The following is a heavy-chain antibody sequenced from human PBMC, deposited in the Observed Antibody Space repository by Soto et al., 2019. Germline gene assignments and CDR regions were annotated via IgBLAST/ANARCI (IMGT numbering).Heavy chain of an antibody. J-gene: IGHJ5*02. Sequence: GGSLRLSCAASGFTFTNYAMNWVRQAPGKGLEWVSYISSSSSTIYYADSVKGRFTISRDNAKNSLYLQMNSLRAEDTAVYYCARQQLVGWFDPWGQGTLVTVSS. V-gene: IGHV3-48*01. CDR3: ARQQLVGWFDP. CDR1: GFTFTNYA. CDR2: ISSSSSTI. D-gene: IGHD6-13*01.